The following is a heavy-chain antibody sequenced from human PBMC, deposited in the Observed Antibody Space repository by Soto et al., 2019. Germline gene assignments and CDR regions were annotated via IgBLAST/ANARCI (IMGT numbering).Heavy chain of an antibody. D-gene: IGHD4-17*01. J-gene: IGHJ2*01. CDR3: AREIIPLTTDWYFDL. CDR2: IYDSGST. CDR1: GGSISGGVYY. V-gene: IGHV4-30-4*01. Sequence: PSETLSLTCTVSGGSISGGVYYWSLIRPPPGKGLEWIGYIYDSGSTHYNPSLKSRVTISVDTSKTQFSLRLSSVTAADTAVYYCAREIIPLTTDWYFDLWGRGTLVTVSS.